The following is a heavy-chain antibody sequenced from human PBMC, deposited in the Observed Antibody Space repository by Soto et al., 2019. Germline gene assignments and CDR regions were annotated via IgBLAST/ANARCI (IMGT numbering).Heavy chain of an antibody. Sequence: GESLKISCKGSGYSFTSYWISWVRQMPGKGLEWMGRIDPSDSYTNYSPSFQGHVTISADKSISTSYLQWSSLKASDTARYYCARPKGLVVAVPPVDYGMDVWGQGTTVTVSS. CDR1: GYSFTSYW. CDR2: IDPSDSYT. CDR3: ARPKGLVVAVPPVDYGMDV. J-gene: IGHJ6*02. V-gene: IGHV5-10-1*01. D-gene: IGHD2-15*01.